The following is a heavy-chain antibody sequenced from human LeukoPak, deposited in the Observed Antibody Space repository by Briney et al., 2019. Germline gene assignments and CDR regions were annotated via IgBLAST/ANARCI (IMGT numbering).Heavy chain of an antibody. V-gene: IGHV3-30*04. CDR1: GFTFSSYA. CDR2: ISYDGSNK. CDR3: ARGGYSSSWYHNSWFDP. D-gene: IGHD6-13*01. J-gene: IGHJ5*02. Sequence: GGSLRLSCAASGFTFSSYAMHWVRQAPGKGLEWVAVISYDGSNKYYADSVKGRFTISRDNSKNTLYLQMNSLRAEDTAVYYCARGGYSSSWYHNSWFDPWGQGTLVTVSS.